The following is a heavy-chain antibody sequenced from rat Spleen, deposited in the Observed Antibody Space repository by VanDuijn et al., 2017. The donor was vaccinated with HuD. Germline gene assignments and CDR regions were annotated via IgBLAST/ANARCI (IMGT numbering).Heavy chain of an antibody. J-gene: IGHJ2*01. V-gene: IGHV4-2*01. D-gene: IGHD5-1*01. Sequence: EVKLVESGGGLVQPGRSLKLSCAVSGFNFNDHWMGWVRQAPGKGLEWIGEINKDSSKTNYVPSLKDKFSISRDNAQNTLNLQMTKLGSEDTGTYYCVREELGVRDWGQGVMVTVSS. CDR2: INKDSSKT. CDR3: VREELGVRD. CDR1: GFNFNDHW.